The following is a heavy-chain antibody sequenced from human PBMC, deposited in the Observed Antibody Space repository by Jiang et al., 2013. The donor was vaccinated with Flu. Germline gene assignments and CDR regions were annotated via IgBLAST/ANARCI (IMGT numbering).Heavy chain of an antibody. J-gene: IGHJ6*02. Sequence: GLVKPSETLSLTCTVSGGSISSSSYYWGWIRQPPGKGLEWIGNIFYTGSTYYNPSLKNRVTMSIDTTENQFSLKLSSVTAADTAVYYCARDIRDGDYSNYYYGMDVWGQGTTVTVSS. CDR3: ARDIRDGDYSNYYYGMDV. CDR2: IFYTGST. CDR1: GGSISSSSYY. D-gene: IGHD4-17*01. V-gene: IGHV4-39*07.